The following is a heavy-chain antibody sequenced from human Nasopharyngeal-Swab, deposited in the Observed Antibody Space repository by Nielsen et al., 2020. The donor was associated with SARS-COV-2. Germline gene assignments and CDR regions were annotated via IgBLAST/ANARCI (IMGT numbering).Heavy chain of an antibody. CDR3: ARALGYCSGGSCYFEYYFDY. D-gene: IGHD2-15*01. CDR1: GYTFTSYY. CDR2: INPSGGST. J-gene: IGHJ4*02. V-gene: IGHV1-46*01. Sequence: ASVKVSCKASGYTFTSYYMHWVRQAPGQGLEWMGIINPSGGSTSYAQKFQGRVTMTRDTSTSTVYMELSSLRSEDTAVYYCARALGYCSGGSCYFEYYFDYWGQGTLVTVSS.